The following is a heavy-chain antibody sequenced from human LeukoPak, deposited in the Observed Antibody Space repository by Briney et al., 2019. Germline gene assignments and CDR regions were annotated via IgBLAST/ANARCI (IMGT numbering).Heavy chain of an antibody. J-gene: IGHJ4*02. CDR2: IKQDGSEQ. CDR3: ARERQNKDFWSGGDY. V-gene: IGHV3-7*01. CDR1: GFTFSSYW. D-gene: IGHD3-3*01. Sequence: PGGSLRLSCAASGFTFSSYWMTWVRQAPGKGLEWVANIKQDGSEQYYVDSVKGRFTISRDNAKNSLCLQMNTLRPEDTAVYYCARERQNKDFWSGGDYWGQGTLVTVSS.